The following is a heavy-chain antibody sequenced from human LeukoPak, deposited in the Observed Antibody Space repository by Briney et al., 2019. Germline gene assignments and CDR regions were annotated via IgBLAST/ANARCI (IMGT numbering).Heavy chain of an antibody. D-gene: IGHD3-22*01. J-gene: IGHJ4*02. CDR1: GGSFSGYY. Sequence: SETLSLTCAVYGGSFSGYYWSWIRQHPGKGLEWIGYIYYSGSTYYNPSLKSRVTISVDTSKNQFSLKLSSVTAADTAVYYCAAWLSSFDYWGQGTLVTVSS. V-gene: IGHV4-31*11. CDR2: IYYSGST. CDR3: AAWLSSFDY.